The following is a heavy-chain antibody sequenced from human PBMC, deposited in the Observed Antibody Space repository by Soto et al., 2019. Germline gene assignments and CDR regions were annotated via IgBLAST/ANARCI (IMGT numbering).Heavy chain of an antibody. CDR2: ISAYNGNT. CDR1: GYTFTSYG. Sequence: QVQLVQSGAEVKKPGASVKVSCKASGYTFTSYGISWVRQASGQALEWMGWISAYNGNTNYARKLQGRVTMTTDTSTSTGDMEQTSLTSDDTALYYCARDWNGSGNGFDPWGQGTLDTVSS. D-gene: IGHD3-10*01. CDR3: ARDWNGSGNGFDP. V-gene: IGHV1-18*01. J-gene: IGHJ5*02.